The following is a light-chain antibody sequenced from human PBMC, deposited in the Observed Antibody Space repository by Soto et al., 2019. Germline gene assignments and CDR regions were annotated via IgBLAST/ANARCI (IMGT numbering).Light chain of an antibody. CDR1: TSDIGTYSY. V-gene: IGLV2-23*01. CDR3: FTYAGGGIHDFESGTYV. J-gene: IGLJ1*01. CDR2: EGS. Sequence: QSALTQPASVSGSPGQSITISCTGTTSDIGTYSYVSWYQQHAGKAPKLIIYEGSKWPSGVSNRFSGSKSGNTASLTISGLQAEDEADYYCFTYAGGGIHDFESGTYVFGTGTKVTVL.